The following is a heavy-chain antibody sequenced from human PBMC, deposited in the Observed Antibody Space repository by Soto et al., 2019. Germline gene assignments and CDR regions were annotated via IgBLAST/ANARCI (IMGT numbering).Heavy chain of an antibody. Sequence: GASVKVSCKASGYTFTSYGISWVRQAPGQGLEWMGWISAYNGNTNYAQKLQGRVTMTTDTSTSTAYMELRSLRSDDTAVYCCAREAGAINWIRTRAFDYWGQGTLVTVSS. CDR2: ISAYNGNT. V-gene: IGHV1-18*01. CDR1: GYTFTSYG. CDR3: AREAGAINWIRTRAFDY. J-gene: IGHJ4*02. D-gene: IGHD1-20*01.